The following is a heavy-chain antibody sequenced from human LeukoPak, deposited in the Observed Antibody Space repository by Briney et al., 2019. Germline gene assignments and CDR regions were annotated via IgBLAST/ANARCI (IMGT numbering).Heavy chain of an antibody. CDR1: GFIFSSYS. Sequence: GGSLRLSCAASGFIFSSYSMNWVRQAPGKGLEWVSSISSSSSYIYYADSVKGRFTISRDNAKNSLYLQMNSLRAEDTAVYYCARDSPEYSSSYDYWGQGTLVTVSS. CDR3: ARDSPEYSSSYDY. CDR2: ISSSSSYI. J-gene: IGHJ4*02. V-gene: IGHV3-21*01. D-gene: IGHD6-6*01.